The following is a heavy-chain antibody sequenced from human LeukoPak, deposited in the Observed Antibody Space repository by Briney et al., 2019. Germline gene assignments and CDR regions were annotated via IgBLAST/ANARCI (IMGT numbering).Heavy chain of an antibody. J-gene: IGHJ4*02. CDR3: TRSSSNYFDY. Sequence: GGSLRLSCTGSGLSFSSYGMNWVRQAPGKGLEWVSSISSGSSFISCADSVKGRFTISRDNSKNSLYLQMNSLRAEDTAVYYCTRSSSNYFDYWGLGTLVTVSS. CDR2: ISSGSSFI. CDR1: GLSFSSYG. V-gene: IGHV3-21*01. D-gene: IGHD1-26*01.